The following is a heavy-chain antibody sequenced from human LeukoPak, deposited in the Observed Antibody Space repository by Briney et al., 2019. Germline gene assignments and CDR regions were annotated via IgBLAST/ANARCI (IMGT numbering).Heavy chain of an antibody. CDR3: AREVVDYDSSGSQVPWFDP. V-gene: IGHV1-18*01. CDR1: GYTFTSYG. J-gene: IGHJ5*02. D-gene: IGHD3-22*01. CDR2: SSAYNGNT. Sequence: ASVKVSCKASGYTFTSYGISWVRQAPGQGLEWMGWSSAYNGNTNYAQKLQGRVTMTTDTSTSTAYMELRSLRSDDTAVYYCAREVVDYDSSGSQVPWFDPWGQGTLVTVSS.